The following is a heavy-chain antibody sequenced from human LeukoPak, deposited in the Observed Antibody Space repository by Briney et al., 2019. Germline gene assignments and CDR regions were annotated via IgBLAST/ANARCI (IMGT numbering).Heavy chain of an antibody. CDR1: GGTFSSYA. V-gene: IGHV1-2*02. Sequence: ASVKVSCKASGGTFSSYAISWVRQAPGQGLEWMGWINPNSGGTDYAQKFQGRVTMTRDTSISTAHMELSRLRSDDTAVYYCARGIAVRASHWFDPWGQGTLVTVSS. CDR2: INPNSGGT. D-gene: IGHD3-10*01. CDR3: ARGIAVRASHWFDP. J-gene: IGHJ5*02.